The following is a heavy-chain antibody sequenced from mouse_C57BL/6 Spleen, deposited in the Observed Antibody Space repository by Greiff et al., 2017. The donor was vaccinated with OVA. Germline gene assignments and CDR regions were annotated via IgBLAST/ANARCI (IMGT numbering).Heavy chain of an antibody. CDR3: ARYYYGSSDWYFDV. V-gene: IGHV7-3*01. D-gene: IGHD1-1*01. Sequence: EVNLVESGGGLVQPGGSLSLSCAASGFTFTDYYMSWVSQPPGKGLEWLGVIRNKANGYKTEYSGYVKGRFTISRDNSQSILYLQMNALRAEDSATDYCARYYYGSSDWYFDVWGTGTTVTVSS. J-gene: IGHJ1*03. CDR1: GFTFTDYY. CDR2: IRNKANGYKT.